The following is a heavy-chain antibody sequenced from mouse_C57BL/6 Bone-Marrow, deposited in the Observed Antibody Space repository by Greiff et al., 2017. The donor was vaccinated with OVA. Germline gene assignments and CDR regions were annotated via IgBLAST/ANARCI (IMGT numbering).Heavy chain of an antibody. CDR3: ARLGDPYYFDY. CDR2: INPGSGGT. CDR1: GYAFTNYL. V-gene: IGHV1-54*01. J-gene: IGHJ2*01. D-gene: IGHD3-3*01. Sequence: QVQLQQSGAELVRPGTSVKVSCKASGYAFTNYLIEWVKQRPGQGLEWIGVINPGSGGTNYNEKFKGKATLTADKSSSTAYMQLSSLTSEDSAVYFCARLGDPYYFDYWGQGTTLTVSS.